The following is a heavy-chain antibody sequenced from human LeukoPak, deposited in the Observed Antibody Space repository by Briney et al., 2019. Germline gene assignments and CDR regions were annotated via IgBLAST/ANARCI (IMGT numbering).Heavy chain of an antibody. CDR1: GFTFSSYS. J-gene: IGHJ4*02. D-gene: IGHD3-9*01. CDR3: ARDPLLRYFDWLVFDY. V-gene: IGHV3-48*04. Sequence: GGSLSLSCAASGFTFSSYSMNWVRQAPGKGLEWVSYISSSSSTIYYADSVKGRFTISRDNAKNSLYLQMNSLRAEDTAVYYCARDPLLRYFDWLVFDYWGQGTLVTVSS. CDR2: ISSSSSTI.